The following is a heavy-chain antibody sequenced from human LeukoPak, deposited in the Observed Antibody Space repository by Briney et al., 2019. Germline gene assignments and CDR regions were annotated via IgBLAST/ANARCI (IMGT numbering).Heavy chain of an antibody. Sequence: SETLSLTCAVYGGPFGVYYWSWVRQPPGKGLEWIGEINHSGSTNYNPSLKSRVTISVDTSKHHVSLKLSSVTAADTVVYYWAGPGAGDLDYWGPGTLVTVSS. CDR1: GGPFGVYY. D-gene: IGHD3-10*01. J-gene: IGHJ4*02. CDR2: INHSGST. V-gene: IGHV4-34*01. CDR3: AGPGAGDLDY.